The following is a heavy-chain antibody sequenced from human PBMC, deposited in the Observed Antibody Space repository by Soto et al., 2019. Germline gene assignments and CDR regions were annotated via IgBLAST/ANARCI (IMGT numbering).Heavy chain of an antibody. CDR3: ARVSDAHYYYYGMDV. CDR1: GYTFTSYA. D-gene: IGHD2-8*01. V-gene: IGHV1-3*01. Sequence: QVQLVQSGAEVKKPGASVKVSCKASGYTFTSYAMHWVRQAPGQRLEWMGWINAGNGNTKYSQKFKVRVTTTRDTSASTAYLEPSSMRSEATAVYYCARVSDAHYYYYGMDVWGQGTTVTVSS. J-gene: IGHJ6*02. CDR2: INAGNGNT.